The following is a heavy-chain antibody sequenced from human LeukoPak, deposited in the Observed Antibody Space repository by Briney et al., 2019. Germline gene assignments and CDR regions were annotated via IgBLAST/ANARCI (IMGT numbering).Heavy chain of an antibody. Sequence: PGGSLRLSCAAPGFTFRSYAMSWVRQAPGKGLEWVSVISGSGGMTYYADSVKGRFTISRDNSKNTLYLQMNSLRAEDTAVYYCAKEQWLVPHFDYWGQGTLVTVSS. CDR2: ISGSGGMT. D-gene: IGHD6-19*01. J-gene: IGHJ4*02. V-gene: IGHV3-23*01. CDR3: AKEQWLVPHFDY. CDR1: GFTFRSYA.